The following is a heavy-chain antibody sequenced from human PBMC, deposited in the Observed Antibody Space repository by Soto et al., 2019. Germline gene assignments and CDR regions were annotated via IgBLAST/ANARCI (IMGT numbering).Heavy chain of an antibody. Sequence: SETLSLTCTVSGGSISSGHYYWSWIRQPPGKGLEWIGYIYYSGGTYYNPSLKSRVTISVDTSNNHFSLKLISVTAADTAVYYCARDGSGGYYYYFDYWGQGTLVTVSS. J-gene: IGHJ4*02. CDR1: GGSISSGHYY. V-gene: IGHV4-30-4*01. CDR3: ARDGSGGYYYYFDY. CDR2: IYYSGGT. D-gene: IGHD3-10*01.